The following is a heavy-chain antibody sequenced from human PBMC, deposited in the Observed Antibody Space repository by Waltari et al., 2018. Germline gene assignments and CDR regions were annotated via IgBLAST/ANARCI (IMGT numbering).Heavy chain of an antibody. CDR2: ISPILGKA. CDR1: GGPFRSYA. D-gene: IGHD3-16*01. Sequence: QVQLVQSGAEVKKPGSSVKVSCKASGGPFRSYAISWVRQAPGKGLEWMGKISPILGKANYTHKFKSRVTSTADKSTSRGYMELGSLRSEDTAVYYGARDLFGSRPSYFDYWGQGTLVTVSS. V-gene: IGHV1-69*04. J-gene: IGHJ4*02. CDR3: ARDLFGSRPSYFDY.